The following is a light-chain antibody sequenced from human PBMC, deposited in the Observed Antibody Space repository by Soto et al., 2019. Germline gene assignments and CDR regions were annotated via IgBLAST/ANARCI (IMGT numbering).Light chain of an antibody. CDR1: QKVRNY. Sequence: DIQMTQSPSSLSASVGDRVTITCRASQKVRNYLNWYQKKSGEAPNLLIFAASTLQSGVPSRFSGSGAETEFTLTISSLQPEDFATYYCQESYTRAFGQGTVVEI. CDR3: QESYTRA. J-gene: IGKJ1*01. V-gene: IGKV1-39*01. CDR2: AAS.